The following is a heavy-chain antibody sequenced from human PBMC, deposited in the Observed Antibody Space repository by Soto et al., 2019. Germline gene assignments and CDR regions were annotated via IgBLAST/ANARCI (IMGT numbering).Heavy chain of an antibody. CDR1: GGSISSGGYY. CDR3: ARDRGNPGSYAGNSGGDAFDI. D-gene: IGHD1-26*01. CDR2: IYYSGST. V-gene: IGHV4-31*03. Sequence: SETLSLTCTVSGGSISSGGYYWSWIRQHPGKGLGWIGYIYYSGSTYYNPSLKSRVTISVDTSKNQFSLKLSSVTAADTAVYYCARDRGNPGSYAGNSGGDAFDIWGQGTMVTVSS. J-gene: IGHJ3*02.